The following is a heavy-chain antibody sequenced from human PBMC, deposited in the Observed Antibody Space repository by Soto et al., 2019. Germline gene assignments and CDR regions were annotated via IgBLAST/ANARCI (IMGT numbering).Heavy chain of an antibody. D-gene: IGHD2-21*01. J-gene: IGHJ5*02. CDR1: GGSISRYF. CDR2: IFYTGST. V-gene: IGHV4-59*01. CDR3: AHFSDLEWFDP. Sequence: QVQLQESGPGLVRPSETLSLTCTVSGGSISRYFWCWIRQSPGKGLEWIWYIFYTGSTTYNPSLKSRVTISIDTSKNQFSLQLSSLTAADTAVYYCAHFSDLEWFDPWGQGTLVTVSS.